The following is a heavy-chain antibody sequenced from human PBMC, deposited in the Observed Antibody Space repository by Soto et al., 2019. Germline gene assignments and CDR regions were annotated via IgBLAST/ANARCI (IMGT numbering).Heavy chain of an antibody. Sequence: PSETLSLTCSVSGGSISNSNHYWGWIRQPPGKGLEWIGTIFYSGTTYYNPSLKSRVTISVDPSKNQFSLRLSSVTAADTAVYYCARLGDSSGYYEDAFDIWGRGTTVTGSS. D-gene: IGHD3-22*01. CDR1: GGSISNSNHY. J-gene: IGHJ3*02. CDR3: ARLGDSSGYYEDAFDI. CDR2: IFYSGTT. V-gene: IGHV4-39*01.